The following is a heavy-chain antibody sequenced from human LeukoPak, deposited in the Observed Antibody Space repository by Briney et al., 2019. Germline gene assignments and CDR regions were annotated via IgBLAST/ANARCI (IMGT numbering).Heavy chain of an antibody. J-gene: IGHJ5*02. V-gene: IGHV1-69*05. CDR1: GGTFSSYA. D-gene: IGHD2-2*01. Sequence: GSSVKVACKASGGTFSSYAISWVRQAPGQGLEWMGGIIPIFGTANYAQKFQGRVTITTDESTSTAYMELSGLRSEDTAVYYCARVGCSSTSCPGSYNWFDPWGQGTLVTVSS. CDR2: IIPIFGTA. CDR3: ARVGCSSTSCPGSYNWFDP.